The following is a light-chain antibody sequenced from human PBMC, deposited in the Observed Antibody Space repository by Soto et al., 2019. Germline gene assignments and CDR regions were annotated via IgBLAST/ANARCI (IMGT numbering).Light chain of an antibody. CDR2: GAS. CDR3: QRYGSTPPFT. Sequence: EIVLSQSPGTLSLSPGERATLSCRASQRVSSSYLAWYQQQPGQAPRLLIYGASSRATGIPDRFSGSGSGTDFTLTISRLEPEAFAVYFCQRYGSTPPFTFGQGTKVEI. V-gene: IGKV3-20*01. J-gene: IGKJ2*01. CDR1: QRVSSSY.